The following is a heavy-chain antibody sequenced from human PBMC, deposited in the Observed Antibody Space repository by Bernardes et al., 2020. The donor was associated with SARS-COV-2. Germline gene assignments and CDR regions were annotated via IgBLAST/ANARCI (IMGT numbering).Heavy chain of an antibody. V-gene: IGHV3-11*01. Sequence: GGSLRLSCAASGFTFSDCYMNWIRQAPGQGLEWVSYISKTGVTRDYADSVKGRFTISRDNANKTLYLEMNSLRADDTAVYYCARDGYSGYGMDVWGQGTTVTVSS. CDR1: GFTFSDCY. D-gene: IGHD2-21*01. CDR3: ARDGYSGYGMDV. CDR2: ISKTGVTR. J-gene: IGHJ6*02.